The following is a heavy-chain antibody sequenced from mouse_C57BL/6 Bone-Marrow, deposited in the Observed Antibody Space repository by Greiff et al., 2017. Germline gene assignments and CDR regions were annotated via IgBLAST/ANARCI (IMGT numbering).Heavy chain of an antibody. V-gene: IGHV1-55*01. Sequence: QVQLQQSGAELVKPGASVKMSCKASGYTFTSYWITWVKQRPGQGLEWIGDIYPGSGSTNYNEKFKSKATLTVDTSSSTAYMQLSSLTSEDSAVYYCARRVAYYAMDYWGQGTSVTVSS. CDR2: IYPGSGST. CDR1: GYTFTSYW. J-gene: IGHJ4*01. CDR3: ARRVAYYAMDY.